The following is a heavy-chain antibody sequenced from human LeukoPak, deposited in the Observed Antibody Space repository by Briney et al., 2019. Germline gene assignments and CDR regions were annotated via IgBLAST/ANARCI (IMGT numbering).Heavy chain of an antibody. V-gene: IGHV1-2*06. CDR1: GYTFTGYY. J-gene: IGHJ4*02. CDR3: AKIVDYYDSSGYYFDY. Sequence: ASVKVSCKASGYTFTGYYMHWVRQAPGQGLEWMGRINPNSGGTNYAQEFQGRVTMTRDTSISTAYMELSRLRSDDTAVYYCAKIVDYYDSSGYYFDYWGQGTLVTVSS. D-gene: IGHD3-22*01. CDR2: INPNSGGT.